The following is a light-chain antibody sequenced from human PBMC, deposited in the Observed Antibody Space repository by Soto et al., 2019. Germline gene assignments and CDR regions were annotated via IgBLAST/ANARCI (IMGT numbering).Light chain of an antibody. V-gene: IGLV2-14*01. J-gene: IGLJ1*01. CDR1: SSDAGGYNS. CDR3: SSYTSSSLYV. CDR2: EVS. Sequence: QSALTQPASVSGSPGQSITISCTGTSSDAGGYNSVSWYQQHPGKAPKLMIYEVSNRPSGVSNRFSGSKSGNTASLTISGLQAEDEADYYCSSYTSSSLYVFGTGTKVTVL.